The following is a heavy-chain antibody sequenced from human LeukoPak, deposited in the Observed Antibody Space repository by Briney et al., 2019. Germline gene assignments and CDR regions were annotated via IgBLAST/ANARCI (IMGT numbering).Heavy chain of an antibody. J-gene: IGHJ5*02. CDR1: GGSISSYY. V-gene: IGHV4-59*08. CDR3: ARRVVRGANWFDP. D-gene: IGHD3-10*01. CDR2: IYYSGST. Sequence: PSETLSLTCTVSGGSISSYYWSWIRQPPGKGLEWIGYIYYSGSTNYNPSLKSRVTISVDTSKNQFSLKLSSVTAADTAVYHCARRVVRGANWFDPWGQGTLVTVSS.